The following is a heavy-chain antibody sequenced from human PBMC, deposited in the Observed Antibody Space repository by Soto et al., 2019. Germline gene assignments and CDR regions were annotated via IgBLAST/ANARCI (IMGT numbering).Heavy chain of an antibody. CDR3: VRDPVALRNRVRVGYFNL. J-gene: IGHJ2*01. Sequence: QVKLVESGGGVVQPGRSLRLSCAASGFVFNMYGMHWVRQAPGKGLEWVGVIWHDGSGTYYADALKGRFTSSRDNSKNTLFLQMDSLTVEETTVYYCVRDPVALRNRVRVGYFNLCGRGTQVTVSS. CDR2: IWHDGSGT. CDR1: GFVFNMYG. D-gene: IGHD1-26*01. V-gene: IGHV3-33*01.